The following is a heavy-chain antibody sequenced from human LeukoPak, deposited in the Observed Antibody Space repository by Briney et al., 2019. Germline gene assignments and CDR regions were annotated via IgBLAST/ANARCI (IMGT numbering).Heavy chain of an antibody. CDR3: ARGLALLR. CDR1: GGSFSGYY. Sequence: PSETLSLTCAVYGGSFSGYYWSWIRQPPGKGLEWIGEINHSGSTNYNPSLKSRVTISVDTSKNQFSLKLSSVTAADTAVYYCARGLALLRWGQGTLVTVSS. J-gene: IGHJ4*02. V-gene: IGHV4-34*01. D-gene: IGHD4-17*01. CDR2: INHSGST.